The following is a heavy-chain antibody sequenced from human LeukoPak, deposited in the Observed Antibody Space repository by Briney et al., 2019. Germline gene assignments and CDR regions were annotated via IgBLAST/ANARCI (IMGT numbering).Heavy chain of an antibody. Sequence: ASQTLSLTCAISGDSVSSTTTAWNWIRQSPSRGLEWLVRTYYTSKWITDYAVSVNGLITDNPNPSTNPFSQQLNSVTPDVTVLYYCARGYWGYGMDGWG. J-gene: IGHJ6*02. CDR1: GDSVSSTTTA. V-gene: IGHV6-1*01. CDR2: TYYTSKWIT. CDR3: ARGYWGYGMDG. D-gene: IGHD3-16*01.